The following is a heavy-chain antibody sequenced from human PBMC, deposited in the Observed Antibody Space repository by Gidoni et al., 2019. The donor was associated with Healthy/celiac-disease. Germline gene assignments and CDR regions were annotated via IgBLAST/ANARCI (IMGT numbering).Heavy chain of an antibody. J-gene: IGHJ6*02. CDR1: GGSFRGYY. Sequence: QVQLQQWGAGLLKPSETLSLTCAVYGGSFRGYYWSWIRQPPGKGLEWIGEINHSGSTNYNPSLKSRVTISVDTSKNQFSLKLSSVTAADTAVYYCARYPKYQLHNRGGYYYGMDVWGQGTTVTVSS. CDR2: INHSGST. D-gene: IGHD2-2*01. CDR3: ARYPKYQLHNRGGYYYGMDV. V-gene: IGHV4-34*01.